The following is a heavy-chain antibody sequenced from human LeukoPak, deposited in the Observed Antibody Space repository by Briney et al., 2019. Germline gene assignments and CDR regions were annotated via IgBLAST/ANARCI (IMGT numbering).Heavy chain of an antibody. Sequence: GESLKISWKGSGYSFTSYWIGWVCQMPGKGLEWMGIIYPGDSDTRYSPSFQGQVTISADRSISTAYLQWSSLKASDTAMYYCARDPYSSSYYFDYWGQGTLVTVSS. V-gene: IGHV5-51*01. CDR2: IYPGDSDT. CDR3: ARDPYSSSYYFDY. D-gene: IGHD6-6*01. CDR1: GYSFTSYW. J-gene: IGHJ4*02.